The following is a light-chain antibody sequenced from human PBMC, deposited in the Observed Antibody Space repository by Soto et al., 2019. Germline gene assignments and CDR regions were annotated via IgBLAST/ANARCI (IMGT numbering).Light chain of an antibody. V-gene: IGLV2-14*01. J-gene: IGLJ1*01. CDR3: SSYTSSSIF. CDR1: SSDVGGYNY. CDR2: YVS. Sequence: QSSLTQPASVSGSPGQSITISCTGTSSDVGGYNYVSWYQQHPGKAPKLMIYYVSNRPSGVSNRFSGSKSGNTASLTISGLQAEDEADYYCSSYTSSSIFFGTGTKLTVL.